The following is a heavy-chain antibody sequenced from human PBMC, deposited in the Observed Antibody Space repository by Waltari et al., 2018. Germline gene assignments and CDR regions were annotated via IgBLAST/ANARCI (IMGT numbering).Heavy chain of an antibody. J-gene: IGHJ6*03. CDR1: GGSISSYY. CDR3: ARETRRFWSGFYYYYMDV. V-gene: IGHV4-59*01. D-gene: IGHD3-3*01. CDR2: IYYSGST. Sequence: QVQLQESGPGLVKPSETLSLTCTVSGGSISSYYWSWIRQPPGKGLEWIGYIYYSGSTNYNPSLKSRVIISVDTSKNQFSLKLSSVTAADTAVYYCARETRRFWSGFYYYYMDVWGKGTTVTISS.